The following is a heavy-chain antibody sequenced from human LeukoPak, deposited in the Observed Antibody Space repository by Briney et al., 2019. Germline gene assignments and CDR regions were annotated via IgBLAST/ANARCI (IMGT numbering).Heavy chain of an antibody. V-gene: IGHV5-51*01. CDR1: GYSFVNYW. Sequence: GESLKISCEGSGYSFVNYWIGWVRQMPGKGLEWMGIIYPRDSDTRYSPSFQGQVTISAGKSISTAYLQWSSLKASDTAMYYCARLPSVDTAMVARVGFDYWGQGTLVTVSS. CDR2: IYPRDSDT. CDR3: ARLPSVDTAMVARVGFDY. D-gene: IGHD5-18*01. J-gene: IGHJ4*02.